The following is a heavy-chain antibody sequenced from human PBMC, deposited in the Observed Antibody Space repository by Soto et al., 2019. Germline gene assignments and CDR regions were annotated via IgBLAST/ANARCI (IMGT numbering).Heavy chain of an antibody. CDR2: IDTSGNT. D-gene: IGHD6-13*01. V-gene: IGHV4-4*07. CDR3: ARYSSNWFQTEGMDV. Sequence: TLSLTCTVSGGSISTYYWSWIRQPAGKGLEWIGRIDTSGNTNYNPSLKSRVTMSVDTSKKQFSLKLTSVTAADTAVYYCARYSSNWFQTEGMDVWGQGTTVTVSS. CDR1: GGSISTYY. J-gene: IGHJ6*02.